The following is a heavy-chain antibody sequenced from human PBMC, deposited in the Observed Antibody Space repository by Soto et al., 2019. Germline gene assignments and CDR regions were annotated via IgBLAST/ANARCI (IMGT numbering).Heavy chain of an antibody. CDR2: IYPGDSDT. CDR1: GYSLTSYW. CDR3: ARHRNYDILTGHPDY. V-gene: IGHV5-51*01. Sequence: GESLKISCKGSGYSLTSYWIGWVRQMPGKGLEWMGIIYPGDSDTRYSPSFPGQVTISADKSIRTAYLQWSSLKASDTAVYYCARHRNYDILTGHPDYWGQGIQVTVSS. D-gene: IGHD3-9*01. J-gene: IGHJ4*02.